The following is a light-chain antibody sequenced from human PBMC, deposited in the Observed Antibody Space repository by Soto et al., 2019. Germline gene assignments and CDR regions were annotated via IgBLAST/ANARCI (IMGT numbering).Light chain of an antibody. J-gene: IGLJ2*01. CDR3: AAGDDSLA. CDR2: RNN. Sequence: QSVLTQPPSASGTPGQRVTISCSGSSSNIGSNYVYWYQQLPGTAPKLLIYRNNQRPSGVPDRFSGSKSGTSASLAISGLRSEDEADYYCAAGDDSLAFGGGTKVTVL. V-gene: IGLV1-47*01. CDR1: SSNIGSNY.